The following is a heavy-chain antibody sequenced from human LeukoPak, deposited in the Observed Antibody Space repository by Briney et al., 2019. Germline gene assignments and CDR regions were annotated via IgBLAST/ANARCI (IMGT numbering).Heavy chain of an antibody. CDR3: TRGTVTASYWYFDL. CDR1: GFTIRSYE. J-gene: IGHJ2*01. V-gene: IGHV3-48*03. D-gene: IGHD4-17*01. CDR2: ISSSGSSI. Sequence: GGSLRLSCAASGFTIRSYEMNWVRQAPGTGLEWLSYISSSGSSIKYADSVKGRFTISRDNAENSLYLQMNSLRVEDTAVYYCTRGTVTASYWYFDLWGRGTLVTVSS.